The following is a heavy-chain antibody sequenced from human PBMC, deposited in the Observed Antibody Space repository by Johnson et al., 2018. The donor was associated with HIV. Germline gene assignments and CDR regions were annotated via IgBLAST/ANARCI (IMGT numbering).Heavy chain of an antibody. CDR2: IYSGGST. V-gene: IGHV3-53*01. J-gene: IGHJ3*02. D-gene: IGHD3-10*01. CDR3: ARAEIYEGRVGDFAFDI. Sequence: EVQLVESGGGLIQPGGSLRLSCAASGFTVSSNYMSWVRQAPGKGLEWVSVIYSGGSTYYADSVKGRFTISRDNSRNSLYLQMKGLRAEDTALYYCARAEIYEGRVGDFAFDIWGRGTMVIVSS. CDR1: GFTVSSNY.